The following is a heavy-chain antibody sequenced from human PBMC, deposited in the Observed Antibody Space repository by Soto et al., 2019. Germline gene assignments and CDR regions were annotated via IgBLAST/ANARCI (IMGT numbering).Heavy chain of an antibody. Sequence: PSETLSLTCTVSGGSISSSSYYWGWIRQPPGKGLEWIGSIYYSGSTYYNPSLKSRVTISVDTSKNQFSLKLSSVTAADTAVYYCARHEDEYQLLCSFDYWGQGTLVTVSS. CDR1: GGSISSSSYY. CDR3: ARHEDEYQLLCSFDY. V-gene: IGHV4-39*01. CDR2: IYYSGST. D-gene: IGHD2-2*01. J-gene: IGHJ4*02.